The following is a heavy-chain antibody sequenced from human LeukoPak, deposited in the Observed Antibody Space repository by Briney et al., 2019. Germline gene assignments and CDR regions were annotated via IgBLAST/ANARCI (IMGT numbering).Heavy chain of an antibody. Sequence: GGSLRLSCAASGFTFSTYGMHWVRQAPGKGLEWVAVLWYDGRNRYYADSVRGRFTISRDNSKNTLYLQMNSLRAEDTAVYYCARETISAAGERDYYYYYGMDVWGQGTTVTVSS. CDR1: GFTFSTYG. CDR3: ARETISAAGERDYYYYYGMDV. V-gene: IGHV3-33*01. D-gene: IGHD6-13*01. J-gene: IGHJ6*02. CDR2: LWYDGRNR.